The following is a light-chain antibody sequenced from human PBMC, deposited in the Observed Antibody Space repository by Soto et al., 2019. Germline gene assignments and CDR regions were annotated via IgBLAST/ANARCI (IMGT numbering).Light chain of an antibody. CDR2: DAS. V-gene: IGKV1-33*01. Sequence: DIQMTQSPSSLSASVGDRVTITCQASQNINNYLNWYQQKPVRAPKLLIYDASNLEAGVPSRFRGRRSGTDFNITISRLQPEDIATVECQKYENLPTFGQGTRLEIK. CDR3: QKYENLPT. CDR1: QNINNY. J-gene: IGKJ5*01.